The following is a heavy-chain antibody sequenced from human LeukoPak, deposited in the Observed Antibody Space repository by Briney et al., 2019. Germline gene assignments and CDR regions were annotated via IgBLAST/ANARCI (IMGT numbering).Heavy chain of an antibody. CDR2: IYYSGST. V-gene: IGHV4-59*01. CDR3: AREYYYDSSGYYYVGAFDI. CDR1: GGSISYYY. J-gene: IGHJ3*02. D-gene: IGHD3-22*01. Sequence: SETLSLTCTVSGGSISYYYWSWIRQPPGKGLELIGYIYYSGSTNYNPSLKSRVTISVDTSKNQFSLKLTSVTAADTAVYYCAREYYYDSSGYYYVGAFDIWGQGTMVTVSS.